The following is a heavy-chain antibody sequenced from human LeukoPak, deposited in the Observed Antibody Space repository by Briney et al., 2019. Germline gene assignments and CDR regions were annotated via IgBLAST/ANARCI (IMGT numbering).Heavy chain of an antibody. CDR3: ASNTAGNSGWSAFDI. Sequence: ASVKVSCKASGGTFSSYAISWVRQAPGQGLEWMGGIIPIFGTANYAQKFQGRVTITTDESTSTAYMELSSLRSEDTAVYYCASNTAGNSGWSAFDIWGRGTMVTVSS. V-gene: IGHV1-69*05. D-gene: IGHD6-19*01. CDR2: IIPIFGTA. J-gene: IGHJ3*02. CDR1: GGTFSSYA.